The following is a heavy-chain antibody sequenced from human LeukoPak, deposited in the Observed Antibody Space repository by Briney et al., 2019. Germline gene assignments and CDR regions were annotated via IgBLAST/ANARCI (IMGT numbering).Heavy chain of an antibody. D-gene: IGHD2-15*01. J-gene: IGHJ5*02. CDR3: ARGGFETGPYGYCSGGSCYRRRFWFDP. CDR1: GGSISSSSYY. Sequence: SETLSLTCTVSGGSISSSSYYWGWIRQPPGKGLEWIGSIYYSGSTYYNPSLKSRVTISVDTSKNQFSLKLSSVTAADTAVYYCARGGFETGPYGYCSGGSCYRRRFWFDPWGQGTLVTVSS. CDR2: IYYSGST. V-gene: IGHV4-39*07.